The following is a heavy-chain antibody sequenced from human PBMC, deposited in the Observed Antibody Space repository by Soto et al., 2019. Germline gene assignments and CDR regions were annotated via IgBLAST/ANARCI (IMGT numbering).Heavy chain of an antibody. V-gene: IGHV3-33*01. CDR2: IWYDGSNK. CDR1: GFTFSSYG. J-gene: IGHJ4*02. CDR3: AREAYFDYFDY. D-gene: IGHD2-21*01. Sequence: GGSLRLSCAASGFTFSSYGMHWVRQAPGKGLEWVAVIWYDGSNKYYADSVKGRFTISRDNSKNTLYLQMNSLRAEDTAVYYCAREAYFDYFDYWGQGTLVTVSS.